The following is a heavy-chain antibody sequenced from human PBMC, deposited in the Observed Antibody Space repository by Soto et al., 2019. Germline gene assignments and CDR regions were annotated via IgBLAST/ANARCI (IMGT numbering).Heavy chain of an antibody. V-gene: IGHV4-61*01. Sequence: PSETLSLTCTVSGGSVSSGSYYWSWIRQPPGKGLEWIGYIYYSGSTNYNPSLKSRVTISVDTSKNQFSLKLSSVTAADTAVYYCARVWFGESRNYYYYGMDVWGQGTTVT. J-gene: IGHJ6*02. D-gene: IGHD3-10*01. CDR2: IYYSGST. CDR3: ARVWFGESRNYYYYGMDV. CDR1: GGSVSSGSYY.